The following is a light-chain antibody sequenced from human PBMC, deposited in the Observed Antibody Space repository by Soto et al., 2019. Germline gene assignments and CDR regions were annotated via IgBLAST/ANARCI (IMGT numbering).Light chain of an antibody. J-gene: IGKJ1*01. V-gene: IGKV1-5*01. Sequence: DIQMTQSPSSVSASVGDRVTITCRASQGISSWLAWYQQKPGTAPKLLIYHASTLESGVPSRFSGSGSGTEFSLTISSLQPDDFATYYCQQYNTYSFGQGTKVDI. CDR1: QGISSW. CDR3: QQYNTYS. CDR2: HAS.